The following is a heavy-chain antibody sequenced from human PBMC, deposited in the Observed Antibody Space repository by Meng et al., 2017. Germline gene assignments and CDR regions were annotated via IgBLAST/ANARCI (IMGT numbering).Heavy chain of an antibody. J-gene: IGHJ5*02. Sequence: GESLKISCAASGFIFSDHSMNWVRQAPGKGLEWVSPIGSSSDYIWYADSVKGRFTISRDNAKDSLYLQMNSLRGEDTGVYYCSKDGGGSLFDPWGQGTLVTVSS. CDR1: GFIFSDHS. V-gene: IGHV3-21*01. CDR3: SKDGGGSLFDP. D-gene: IGHD1-26*01. CDR2: IGSSSDYI.